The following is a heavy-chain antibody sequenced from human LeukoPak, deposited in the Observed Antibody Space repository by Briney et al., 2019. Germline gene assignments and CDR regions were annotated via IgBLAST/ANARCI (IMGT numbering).Heavy chain of an antibody. J-gene: IGHJ5*02. Sequence: ASVKVSCKASGYTFTGYYMHWVRQAPGQGLEWMGWINPDSGGTNYAQKFQGRVTMTRDTSISTAYMDLSRLRSDDTAVYYCARDPGYSYGSYNWFDPWGQGTLVTVPS. CDR2: INPDSGGT. CDR3: ARDPGYSYGSYNWFDP. CDR1: GYTFTGYY. D-gene: IGHD5-18*01. V-gene: IGHV1-2*02.